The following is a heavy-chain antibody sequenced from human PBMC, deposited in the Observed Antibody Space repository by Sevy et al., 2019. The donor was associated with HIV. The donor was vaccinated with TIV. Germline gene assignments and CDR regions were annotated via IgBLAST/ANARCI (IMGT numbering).Heavy chain of an antibody. CDR1: GFTFSKYS. V-gene: IGHV3-23*01. CDR3: AREGCTKPHDY. J-gene: IGHJ4*02. Sequence: GGSLRLSCAASGFTFSKYSMSWVRQPPGKGLEWVSTLSFGCGEINYADSVKGRFTISRYNSKSSVYLQMNNLRPEYTAVYYCAREGCTKPHDYWGQGTLVTVSS. CDR2: LSFGCGEI. D-gene: IGHD2-8*01.